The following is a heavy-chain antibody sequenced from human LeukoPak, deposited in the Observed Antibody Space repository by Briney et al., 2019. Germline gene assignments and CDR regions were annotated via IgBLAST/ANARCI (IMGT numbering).Heavy chain of an antibody. J-gene: IGHJ4*02. V-gene: IGHV4-39*01. CDR3: ASGYDNSGYYYVPDY. Sequence: SETLSLTCTVSGGSIRSSSYYWGWIRQPPGKGLEWIGNIYYSGSTYYNPSLKSRVTISVDTSKNQFSLKLSSVTAADTAVYYCASGYDNSGYYYVPDYWGQGTLVTVSS. D-gene: IGHD3-22*01. CDR2: IYYSGST. CDR1: GGSIRSSSYY.